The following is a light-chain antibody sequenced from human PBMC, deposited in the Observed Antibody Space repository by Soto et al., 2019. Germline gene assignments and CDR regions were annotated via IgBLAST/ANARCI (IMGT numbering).Light chain of an antibody. J-gene: IGKJ1*01. CDR1: QSVSSN. CDR2: GAS. CDR3: QQYNNWPWT. V-gene: IGKV3-15*01. Sequence: EIVTTQSPATLSVSPGERVTLSCRASQSVSSNLAWYQHKLGQAPRLLIYGASTRATGIPARFSGSGSGTEFTLTISNLQSEDFAVYYCQQYNNWPWTFGQGTKVDIK.